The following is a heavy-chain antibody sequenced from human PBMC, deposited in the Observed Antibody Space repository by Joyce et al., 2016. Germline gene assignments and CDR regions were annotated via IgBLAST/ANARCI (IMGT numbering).Heavy chain of an antibody. CDR1: GFTFSRFG. J-gene: IGHJ4*02. CDR3: ASRSPALDY. D-gene: IGHD2-2*01. CDR2: IGNDGSNK. Sequence: QVQLVESGGGVVQPGGSLGLACVTSGFTFSRFGMHWVRQAAGKGLEWAAVIGNDGSNKYYADSVKGRFTISRDNSRNTLYLQMNSRRVEDTAVYYCASRSPALDYWGQGTLVTVS. V-gene: IGHV3-33*01.